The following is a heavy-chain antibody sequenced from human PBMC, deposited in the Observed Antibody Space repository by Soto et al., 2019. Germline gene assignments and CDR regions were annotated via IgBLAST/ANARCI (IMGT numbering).Heavy chain of an antibody. Sequence: QVQLQESGPGLVKPSETLSLTCTVSGCSISSYYWSWIRQPPGKGLEWIGYIYYSGSTNYNPSLRNRVTISVDTSKNQFSLKLSSVTAADTAVYYCARDRTGTTPWGQGTLVTVSS. D-gene: IGHD1-7*01. CDR3: ARDRTGTTP. J-gene: IGHJ4*02. CDR2: IYYSGST. V-gene: IGHV4-59*01. CDR1: GCSISSYY.